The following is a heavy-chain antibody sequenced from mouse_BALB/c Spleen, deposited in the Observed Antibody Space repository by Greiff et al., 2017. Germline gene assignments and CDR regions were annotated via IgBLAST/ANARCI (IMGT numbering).Heavy chain of an antibody. D-gene: IGHD2-14*01. J-gene: IGHJ4*01. V-gene: IGHV1-7*01. CDR2: INPITGYT. Sequence: QVQLQQSGAELAKPGASVKMSCKASGYTFTSYWMHWVKQRPGQGLEWIGYINPITGYTEYNQKFKDKATLTADKSSSTAYMQLSSLTSEDSAVYYCARPPAYYRYDAMDYWGQGTSVTVSS. CDR3: ARPPAYYRYDAMDY. CDR1: GYTFTSYW.